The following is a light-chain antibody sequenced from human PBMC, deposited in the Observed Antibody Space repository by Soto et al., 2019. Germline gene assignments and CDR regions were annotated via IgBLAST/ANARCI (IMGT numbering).Light chain of an antibody. CDR3: QQYYSYPIT. V-gene: IGKV1D-16*01. CDR1: EGISSW. Sequence: DIQMTQSPSSLSASVGDRVTITCRASEGISSWLAWYQQKPEKAPKSLIYAASNLQSGVPSRFSGSASGTDFTLTISSLQPEDFATYYCQQYYSYPITFGQGTRLEL. CDR2: AAS. J-gene: IGKJ5*01.